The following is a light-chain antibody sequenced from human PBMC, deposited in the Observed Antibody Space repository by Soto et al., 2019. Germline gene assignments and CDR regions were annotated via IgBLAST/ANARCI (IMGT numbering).Light chain of an antibody. CDR1: SSDVGSYDY. CDR2: NVN. J-gene: IGLJ3*02. V-gene: IGLV2-11*01. CDR3: QSYDSSLSGWV. Sequence: QSALIQPPSVSGSPGQSVTISCTGTSSDVGSYDYVSWYQQHPGTVPKPMIYNVNTRPSGVPDRFSGSKSGASASLAITGLQADDEADYYCQSYDSSLSGWVFGGGTKVTVL.